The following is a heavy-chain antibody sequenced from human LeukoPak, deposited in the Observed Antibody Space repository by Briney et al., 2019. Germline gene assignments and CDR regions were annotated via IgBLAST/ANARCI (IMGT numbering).Heavy chain of an antibody. CDR3: ARDGFYYHYYMDV. Sequence: SETLSLTCAVSGYSISSGHYWVWIRQPPGKGLEWIGSVYQSGTTYYNPSLKSRVSMSVHTSKNQFSLKLSSVTAADTAVYYCARDGFYYHYYMDVWGEGTTVTVSS. V-gene: IGHV4-38-2*02. J-gene: IGHJ6*03. D-gene: IGHD1-14*01. CDR1: GYSISSGHY. CDR2: VYQSGTT.